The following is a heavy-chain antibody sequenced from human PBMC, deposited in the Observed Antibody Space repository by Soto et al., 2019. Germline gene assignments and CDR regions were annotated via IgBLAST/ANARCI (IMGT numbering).Heavy chain of an antibody. CDR2: ISYDGSNK. J-gene: IGHJ4*02. D-gene: IGHD6-19*01. CDR1: GFTFISYS. V-gene: IGHV3-30*18. CDR3: AKDRVRQWLVFDY. Sequence: GGSLRLSCAASGFTFISYSINWVRQAPGKGLEWVAVISYDGSNKYYADSVKGRFTISRDNSKNTLYLQMNSLRAEDTAVYYCAKDRVRQWLVFDYWGQGTLVTVSS.